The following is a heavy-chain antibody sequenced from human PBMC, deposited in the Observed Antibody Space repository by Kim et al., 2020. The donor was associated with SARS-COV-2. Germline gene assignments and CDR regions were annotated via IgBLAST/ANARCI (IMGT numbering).Heavy chain of an antibody. J-gene: IGHJ4*02. CDR2: VYGSGSGA. V-gene: IGHV3-23*01. Sequence: GGSLRLSCAASGFTFSNYALTWVRQAPGKGLEWVALVYGSGSGASYADSVKGRFTISRDNFQKTLHLQMNNLRAEDTAVYYCAKRSQVAALSPLDFWGQGTLVTVSS. D-gene: IGHD6-19*01. CDR1: GFTFSNYA. CDR3: AKRSQVAALSPLDF.